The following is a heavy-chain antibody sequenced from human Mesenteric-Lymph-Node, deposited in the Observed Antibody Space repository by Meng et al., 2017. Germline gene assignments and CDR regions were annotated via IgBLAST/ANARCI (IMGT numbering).Heavy chain of an antibody. CDR3: ARGGYSYVRPFDP. D-gene: IGHD5-18*01. V-gene: IGHV4-34*01. CDR1: GGSFSGYY. CDR2: INHSGST. Sequence: GSLRLSCAVYGGSFSGYYWSWIRQPPGKGLEWIGEINHSGSTNYNPSLKSRVTISVDTSKNQFSLKLSSVTAADTAVYYCARGGYSYVRPFDPWGQGTLVTVS. J-gene: IGHJ5*02.